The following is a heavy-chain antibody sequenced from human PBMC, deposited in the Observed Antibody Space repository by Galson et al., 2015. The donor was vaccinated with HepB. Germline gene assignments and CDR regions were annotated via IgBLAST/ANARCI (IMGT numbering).Heavy chain of an antibody. D-gene: IGHD1-26*01. CDR2: IRTRAYDETT. Sequence: SLRLSCAASGFTFGDYAMNWFRQTPGKGLEWVGFIRTRAYDETTEYAASVKGRFTISRDDSKSFAYLQMNSLRTEDTAVYYCTRINPTAGATDDYWGQGTLVTVSS. CDR1: GFTFGDYA. CDR3: TRINPTAGATDDY. J-gene: IGHJ4*02. V-gene: IGHV3-49*03.